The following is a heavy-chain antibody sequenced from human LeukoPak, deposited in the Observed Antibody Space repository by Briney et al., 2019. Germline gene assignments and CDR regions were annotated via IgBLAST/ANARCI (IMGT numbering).Heavy chain of an antibody. V-gene: IGHV3-11*01. CDR1: GFTFSDYY. CDR2: IGSSGSTI. D-gene: IGHD1-26*01. CDR3: ARDRYVGTTTAGDSDS. J-gene: IGHJ4*02. Sequence: GGSLRLSCAASGFTFSDYYMSWIRQAPGKGLEWASYIGSSGSTIYYADSVKGRFTISRDNAKNSLYLQMNSLRAEDTAVYYCARDRYVGTTTAGDSDSWGQGTLVTVSS.